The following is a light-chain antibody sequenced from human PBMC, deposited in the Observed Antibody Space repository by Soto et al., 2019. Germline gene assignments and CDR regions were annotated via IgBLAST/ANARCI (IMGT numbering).Light chain of an antibody. CDR3: QQYGSSPIT. CDR2: GAS. J-gene: IGKJ5*01. CDR1: ESVSTN. Sequence: EIEMTQSPATLSLAPGERVTLSCRASESVSTNLAWYQQKAGQAPRLLIYGASTRATGIPARFSGSGSGTDFTLTISRLEPEDFAVYYCQQYGSSPITFGRGTRLEIK. V-gene: IGKV3-20*01.